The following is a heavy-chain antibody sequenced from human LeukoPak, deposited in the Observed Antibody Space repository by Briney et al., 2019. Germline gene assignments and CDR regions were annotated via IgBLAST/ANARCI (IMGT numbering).Heavy chain of an antibody. CDR1: GFTFSSYG. CDR2: ISGSGGST. J-gene: IGHJ4*02. Sequence: PGGSLRPSCAASGFTFSSYGMSWVRQAPGKGLEWVSAISGSGGSTYYADSVKGRFTISRDNSKNALYLQMNSLRAEDTAVYYCAKDGSSGWYKGGSFDYWGQGTLVTVSS. V-gene: IGHV3-23*01. CDR3: AKDGSSGWYKGGSFDY. D-gene: IGHD6-13*01.